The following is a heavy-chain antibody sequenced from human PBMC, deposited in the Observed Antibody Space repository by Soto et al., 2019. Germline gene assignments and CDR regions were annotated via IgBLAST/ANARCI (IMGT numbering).Heavy chain of an antibody. V-gene: IGHV3-23*01. CDR3: AKDRRNAWYFDL. CDR1: GFTFSSYA. Sequence: EVQLLESGGGLVQPGGSLRLSCAASGFTFSSYAMSWVRQAPGKGLEWVSAISGSGGSTYYADSVKGRFTISRDNSKNMLYVEMNSLRAEDTAVYYCAKDRRNAWYFDLWGRGTLVTVSS. CDR2: ISGSGGST. D-gene: IGHD1-1*01. J-gene: IGHJ2*01.